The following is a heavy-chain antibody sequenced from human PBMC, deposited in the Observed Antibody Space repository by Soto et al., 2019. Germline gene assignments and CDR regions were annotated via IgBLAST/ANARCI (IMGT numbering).Heavy chain of an antibody. CDR3: ARQRAQDVVAPATRARDCFDP. CDR2: IYYSGSA. D-gene: IGHD2-15*01. J-gene: IGHJ5*02. CDR1: GVSISSGSYH. V-gene: IGHV4-39*01. Sequence: QLQLQESGPGQVKPSETLSLTCAVSGVSISSGSYHWGWIRQPPGKGLEWIGSIYYSGSADYNPSLRSRVTISVDMSRNQFSLRLSSVTAADTAVYYCARQRAQDVVAPATRARDCFDPWGQGTLVTVSS.